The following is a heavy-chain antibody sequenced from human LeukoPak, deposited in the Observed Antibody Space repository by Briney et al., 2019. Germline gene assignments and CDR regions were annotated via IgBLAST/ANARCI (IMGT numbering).Heavy chain of an antibody. J-gene: IGHJ4*02. D-gene: IGHD1-26*01. V-gene: IGHV1-69*05. CDR1: GGTFSSYA. CDR2: IIPIFGTA. Sequence: SVKVSCKASGGTFSSYAISWVLQAPGQGLEWMGRIIPIFGTANYAQKFQGRVTITTDESTSTAYMELSSLRSEDTAVYYCAREWELLLYYFDYWGQGTLVTVSS. CDR3: AREWELLLYYFDY.